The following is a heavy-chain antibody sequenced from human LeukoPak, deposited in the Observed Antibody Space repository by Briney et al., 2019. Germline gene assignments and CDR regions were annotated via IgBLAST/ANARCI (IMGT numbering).Heavy chain of an antibody. CDR1: GYAFTSYD. D-gene: IGHD5/OR15-5a*01. Sequence: VASVKVSCKASGYAFTSYDINWVRQAPGQGLEWMGWMNPNSGNTGYAQKFQGRVTMTRNTSISTAYMELSSLRSEDTAVYYCARDLVSKAGQDGGASDYWGQGTLVTVSS. V-gene: IGHV1-8*01. CDR3: ARDLVSKAGQDGGASDY. J-gene: IGHJ4*02. CDR2: MNPNSGNT.